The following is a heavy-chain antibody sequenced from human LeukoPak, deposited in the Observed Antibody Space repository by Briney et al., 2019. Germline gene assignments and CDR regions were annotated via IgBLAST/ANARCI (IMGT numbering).Heavy chain of an antibody. J-gene: IGHJ4*02. CDR2: IYSGGST. CDR3: ARALVGSGYYYSSDY. D-gene: IGHD3-22*01. CDR1: GFTGSSDY. V-gene: IGHV3-53*01. Sequence: PGGSLRRYCAASGFTGSSDYMSWVRQAPGKGLEWVSVIYSGGSTYYADSVKGRFTISRDNSKNMLYLQMNSLRAEDTAVYYCARALVGSGYYYSSDYWGQGTLVTVSS.